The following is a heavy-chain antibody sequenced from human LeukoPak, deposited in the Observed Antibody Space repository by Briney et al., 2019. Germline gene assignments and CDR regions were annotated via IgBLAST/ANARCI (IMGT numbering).Heavy chain of an antibody. Sequence: GGSLRLSCAASGFTFSSSAMSWVRQAPGKGLEWVSAISNNGGYTYYADSVQGRFTISRDNSKSTLCLQMNSLRAEDTAVYYCAKRLGYCSDGSCYFPYWGQGTLVTVSS. J-gene: IGHJ4*02. CDR3: AKRLGYCSDGSCYFPY. CDR1: GFTFSSSA. CDR2: ISNNGGYT. V-gene: IGHV3-23*01. D-gene: IGHD2-15*01.